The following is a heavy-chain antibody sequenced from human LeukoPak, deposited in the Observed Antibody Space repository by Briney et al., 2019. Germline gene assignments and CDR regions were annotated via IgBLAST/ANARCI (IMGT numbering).Heavy chain of an antibody. CDR2: INSDGSST. V-gene: IGHV3-74*01. CDR1: GFTFSSYW. D-gene: IGHD1-26*01. CDR3: ARGDESGSYAY. J-gene: IGHJ4*02. Sequence: GGSLRLSCAASGFTFSSYWMHWVRQAPRKGLVWVSRINSDGSSTSYADSVKGRFTISRDNAKNTLYLQMNSLRAEDTAVYYCARGDESGSYAYWGQGTLVTVSS.